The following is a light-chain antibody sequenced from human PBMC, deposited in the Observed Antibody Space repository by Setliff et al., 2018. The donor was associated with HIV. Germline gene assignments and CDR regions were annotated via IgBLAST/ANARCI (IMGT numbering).Light chain of an antibody. Sequence: QSALTQPPSASGTPGQRVTISCSGNTFNIEVNTVNWYQHLPGAAPKLLIYKNNQRPSGVPDRFSGSKSFTSASLAISGLQSADEADYYCAAWDDGLNGYVFGTGTKVTVL. CDR3: AAWDDGLNGYV. CDR2: KNN. CDR1: TFNIEVNT. J-gene: IGLJ1*01. V-gene: IGLV1-44*01.